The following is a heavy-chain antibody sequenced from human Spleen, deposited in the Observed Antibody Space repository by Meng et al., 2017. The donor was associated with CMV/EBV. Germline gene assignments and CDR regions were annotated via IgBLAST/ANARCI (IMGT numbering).Heavy chain of an antibody. Sequence: GGSLRLSCAASGFTFDDYAMHWVRQAPGKGLEWVSGISWNSGSIGYADSVKGRFTISRDNAKHSLYLQMSSLRAEDTALYYCARGLGDLWGTTFYYYGMDVWGQGTTVTVSS. D-gene: IGHD1/OR15-1a*01. J-gene: IGHJ6*02. CDR1: GFTFDDYA. CDR2: ISWNSGSI. CDR3: ARGLGDLWGTTFYYYGMDV. V-gene: IGHV3-9*01.